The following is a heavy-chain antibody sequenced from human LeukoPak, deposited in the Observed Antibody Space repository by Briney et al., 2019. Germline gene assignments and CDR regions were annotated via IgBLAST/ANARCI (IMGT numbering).Heavy chain of an antibody. J-gene: IGHJ5*02. CDR1: GFSLSTYG. D-gene: IGHD6-19*01. V-gene: IGHV3-30*19. CDR3: ARDWGASDWYNWFDP. CDR2: IAHDGVAK. Sequence: PGGSLRLSCVTAGFSLSTYGMHWVRQAPGKWLEWVAMIAHDGVAKYYTDSVKGRFTISRDNSRNTLYLQMNSLRPEDTAVYYCARDWGASDWYNWFDPWGQGTLVTVSS.